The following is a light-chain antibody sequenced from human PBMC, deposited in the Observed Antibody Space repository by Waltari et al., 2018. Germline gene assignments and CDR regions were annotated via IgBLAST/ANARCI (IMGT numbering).Light chain of an antibody. CDR2: SAI. CDR1: KVIQSD. V-gene: IGKV1-6*01. J-gene: IGKJ4*01. CDR3: LQDYEYPLT. Sequence: AIQMTQSPSYLGASVGGRVTIPCRASKVIQSDLGWYQQKAGKAPNLLIHSAITLQSGVPARFSGSWSGTDFTLTINGLQPEDFATYYCLQDYEYPLTFGGGTKVDMK.